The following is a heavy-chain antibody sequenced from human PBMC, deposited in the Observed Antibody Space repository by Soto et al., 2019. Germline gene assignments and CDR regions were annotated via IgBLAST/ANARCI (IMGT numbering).Heavy chain of an antibody. CDR3: ARAYCDGDCYVDY. D-gene: IGHD2-21*02. V-gene: IGHV1-8*01. Sequence: QVQLVQSGAEVKKPGASVKVSCKASGYSFTSYDLNWVRQATGQGLEWMGWINPNSGNTGYAQNFQGRVTMTRDTSMSTAYMEVSSLRSEDTAVYYCARAYCDGDCYVDYWGQGTLVTVSS. CDR2: INPNSGNT. CDR1: GYSFTSYD. J-gene: IGHJ4*02.